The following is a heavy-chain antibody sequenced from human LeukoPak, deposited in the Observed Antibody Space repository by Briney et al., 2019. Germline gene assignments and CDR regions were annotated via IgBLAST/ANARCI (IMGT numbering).Heavy chain of an antibody. CDR2: INHGEST. D-gene: IGHD2-15*01. CDR3: AREVVAATSDWFDP. V-gene: IGHV4-34*01. CDR1: GGSFSGYY. Sequence: PSETLSLTCAVSGGSFSGYYWYWIRQPPGKGLEWIGEINHGESTNYNPSLKSRATLSVDTSKNQFSLKLSSVTAADTAVYYCAREVVAATSDWFDPWGQGTLVTVSS. J-gene: IGHJ5*02.